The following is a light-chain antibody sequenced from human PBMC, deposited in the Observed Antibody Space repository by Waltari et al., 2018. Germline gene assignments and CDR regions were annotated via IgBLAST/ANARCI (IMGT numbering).Light chain of an antibody. CDR3: AAWDDSLNGPV. V-gene: IGLV1-44*01. CDR2: GTR. CDR1: SSNIGDNT. J-gene: IGLJ1*01. Sequence: QSVLTQPPSASGTPGQSIIISCSGSSSNIGDNTVTWYQQVPGTPPKLLIYGTRERPSGVSNRLSGSKSGTSASLAISALQPEDEADYYCAAWDDSLNGPVFGTGTKVTVL.